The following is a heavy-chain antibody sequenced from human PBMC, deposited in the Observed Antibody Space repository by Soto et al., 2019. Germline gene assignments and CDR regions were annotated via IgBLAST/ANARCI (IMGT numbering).Heavy chain of an antibody. J-gene: IGHJ4*02. CDR1: GGSISSGDYH. Sequence: QVQLQEAGPGLVKPSQTLSLTCTVSGGSISSGDYHLSWIRQHPGKGLAWIGFISYSGTAYYNPSLNSRGTISVDTSQHQFSLKVQSVTDADTAVYFCGSLIRNFDPLYFFDYWGQGILVTVSS. CDR3: GSLIRNFDPLYFFDY. CDR2: ISYSGTA. V-gene: IGHV4-31*03. D-gene: IGHD3-9*01.